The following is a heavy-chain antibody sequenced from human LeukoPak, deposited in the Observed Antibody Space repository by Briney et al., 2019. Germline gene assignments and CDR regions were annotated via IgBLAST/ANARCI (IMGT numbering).Heavy chain of an antibody. Sequence: PGGSLRLSCAASGFTVSSNYMHWVRQAPGKGLEWVSVISSGGSTYYADSVKGRFTISRDYSKNTLYLQMNSLRAEDTAVYYCARNHHPGWFDPWGQGTLVTVPT. D-gene: IGHD1-14*01. J-gene: IGHJ5*02. CDR1: GFTVSSNY. CDR2: ISSGGST. V-gene: IGHV3-66*01. CDR3: ARNHHPGWFDP.